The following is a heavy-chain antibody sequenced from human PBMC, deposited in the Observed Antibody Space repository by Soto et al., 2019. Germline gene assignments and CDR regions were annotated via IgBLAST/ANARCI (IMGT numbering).Heavy chain of an antibody. CDR2: ISGGGDTT. CDR3: AKGRGGSGSLTPRVDF. D-gene: IGHD3-10*01. V-gene: IGHV3-23*01. CDR1: GFTFTNYA. J-gene: IGHJ4*02. Sequence: EVQLLESGGGLVQPGGSLRLSCAASGFTFTNYAMTWVRQAPGKGLEWFSAISGGGDTTYYADSVKGRFTVSRDGSKNTLYLQMSSLRAEDTALYYCAKGRGGSGSLTPRVDFWGQGTLVTVSS.